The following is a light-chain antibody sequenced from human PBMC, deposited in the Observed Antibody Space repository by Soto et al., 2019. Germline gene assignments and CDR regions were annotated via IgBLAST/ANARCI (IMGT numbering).Light chain of an antibody. Sequence: EIVMTQSPATLSVSPGERATLSCRASQSISNNLAWYQQKPGQAPRLLIYGASTRATGIPARFSGSGSGTEFTLTISSLQSEDFAVYSCQHYNDLPLTFGGGTKVDI. CDR1: QSISNN. V-gene: IGKV3-15*01. CDR3: QHYNDLPLT. CDR2: GAS. J-gene: IGKJ4*01.